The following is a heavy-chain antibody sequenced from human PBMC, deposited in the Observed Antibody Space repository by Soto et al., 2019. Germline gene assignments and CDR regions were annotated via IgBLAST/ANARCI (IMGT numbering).Heavy chain of an antibody. CDR2: ISAYNGNT. J-gene: IGHJ5*02. Sequence: ASVKVSCKASGCTFTSYGISWVRQAPGQGLEWMGWISAYNGNTNYAQKLQGRVTMTTDTSTSTAYMELRSLRSDDTAVYYCARDREYYDSSGLKPHWFDPWGQGTLVTVSS. D-gene: IGHD3-22*01. CDR3: ARDREYYDSSGLKPHWFDP. CDR1: GCTFTSYG. V-gene: IGHV1-18*04.